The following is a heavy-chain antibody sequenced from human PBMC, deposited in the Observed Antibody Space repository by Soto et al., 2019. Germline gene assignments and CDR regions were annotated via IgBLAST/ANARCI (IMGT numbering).Heavy chain of an antibody. J-gene: IGHJ4*02. CDR3: AKDTRRYYYDSSGYYPLGFDY. CDR2: ISGSGGST. CDR1: GFTFSSYA. Sequence: GGSLRLSCAASGFTFSSYAMSWVRQAPGKGLEWVSAISGSGGSTYYADSVKGRFTISRDNSKNTLYLQMNSLRAEDTAVYYCAKDTRRYYYDSSGYYPLGFDYRGQGTLVTVSS. V-gene: IGHV3-23*01. D-gene: IGHD3-22*01.